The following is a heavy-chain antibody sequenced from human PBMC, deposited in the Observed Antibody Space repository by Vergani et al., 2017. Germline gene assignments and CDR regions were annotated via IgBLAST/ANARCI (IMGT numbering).Heavy chain of an antibody. CDR1: GGSISSGSYY. D-gene: IGHD3-9*01. V-gene: IGHV4-61*02. J-gene: IGHJ6*03. CDR2: IYTSGST. CDR3: ARGVSDYDILTGYPYYYMDV. Sequence: QVQLQESGPGLVKPSQTLSLTCTVSGGSISSGSYYWSWIRQPAGKGLEWIGRIYTSGSTNYNPSLKSRVTISVDKSKNQFSLKLSSVTAADTAVYYCARGVSDYDILTGYPYYYMDVWGKGTTVTVSS.